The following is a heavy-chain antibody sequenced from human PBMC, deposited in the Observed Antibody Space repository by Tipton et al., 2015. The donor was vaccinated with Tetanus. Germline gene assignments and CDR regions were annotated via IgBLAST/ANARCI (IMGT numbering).Heavy chain of an antibody. J-gene: IGHJ4*02. D-gene: IGHD1-26*01. CDR2: IYYSGST. CDR3: ARDQARGARGWNYFDY. Sequence: TCTVSGGSISSGGYYWSWIRQHPGKGLEWIGDIYYSGSTYYNPSLKSRVTLSVDTSKNQFSLKLNSVTAADTAVYYCARDQARGARGWNYFDYWGQGTLVTVSS. V-gene: IGHV4-31*03. CDR1: GGSISSGGYY.